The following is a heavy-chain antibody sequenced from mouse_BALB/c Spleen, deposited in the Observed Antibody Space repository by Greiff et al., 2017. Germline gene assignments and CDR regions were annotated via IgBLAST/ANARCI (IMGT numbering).Heavy chain of an antibody. Sequence: EVKVVESGGDLVKPGGSLKLSCAASGFTFSSYGMSWVRQTPDKRLEWVATISSGGSYTYYPDSVKGRFTISRDNAKNTLYLQMSSLKSEDTAMYYCARQSGDYAMDYWGQGTSVTVSS. J-gene: IGHJ4*01. CDR2: ISSGGSYT. V-gene: IGHV5-6*01. CDR1: GFTFSSYG. CDR3: ARQSGDYAMDY.